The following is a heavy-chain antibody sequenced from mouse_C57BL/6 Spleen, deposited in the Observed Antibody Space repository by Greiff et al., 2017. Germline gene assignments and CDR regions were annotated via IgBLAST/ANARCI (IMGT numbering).Heavy chain of an antibody. CDR1: GYSITSGYY. Sequence: DVKLLESGPGLVKPSQSLSLTCSVTGYSITSGYYWNWIRQFPGNKLEWMGYISYDGSNNYNPSLKNRISITRYTSKNQFFLKLNSVTTEDTATYYGARVDYDGDWYFDVWGTGTTVTVSS. CDR2: ISYDGSN. J-gene: IGHJ1*03. V-gene: IGHV3-6*01. CDR3: ARVDYDGDWYFDV. D-gene: IGHD2-4*01.